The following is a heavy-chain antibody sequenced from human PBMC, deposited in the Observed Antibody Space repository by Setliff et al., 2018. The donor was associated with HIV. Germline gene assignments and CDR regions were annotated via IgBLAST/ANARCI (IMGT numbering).Heavy chain of an antibody. CDR3: ARGLWFGGSYWFDP. V-gene: IGHV4-39*07. CDR1: GASIGSSGDY. D-gene: IGHD3-10*01. CDR2: IYYSGST. J-gene: IGHJ5*02. Sequence: SETLSLTCTVSGASIGSSGDYWGWIRQPPGKGLEWIGNIYYSGSTYYNPSLKSRVTISIDTSKNQFSLSLTSVTAADTAVYYCARGLWFGGSYWFDPWGQGTLVTVSS.